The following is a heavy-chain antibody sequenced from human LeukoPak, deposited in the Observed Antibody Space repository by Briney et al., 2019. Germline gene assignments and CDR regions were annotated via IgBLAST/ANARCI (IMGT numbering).Heavy chain of an antibody. D-gene: IGHD3-3*01. J-gene: IGHJ4*02. CDR2: LKNDGSRA. CDR3: ARVRFLEWLTKARYFDY. V-gene: IGHV3-74*01. CDR1: GFSLSGYW. Sequence: GGSLRLSCAASGFSLSGYWMNWVRQAPGKGLEWVARLKNDGSRASYADSVKGRLTISRDNAKNMLYLQMGSLRAEDTAVYYCARVRFLEWLTKARYFDYWGRGTLVTVSS.